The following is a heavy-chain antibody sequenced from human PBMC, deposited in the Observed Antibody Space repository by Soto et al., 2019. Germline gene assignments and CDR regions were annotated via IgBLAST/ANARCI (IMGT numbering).Heavy chain of an antibody. V-gene: IGHV1-2*02. CDR3: ARFSGRNWGGGNRAFDI. D-gene: IGHD1-26*01. J-gene: IGHJ3*02. CDR1: GYTFTGYY. Sequence: QVQLVQSGAEVKKPGASVKVSCKASGYTFTGYYMHWVRQAPGQGLEWMGWINPNSGGTNYAQKLKGRVTKTRKPPTSTAYMQLSGMRSDGTAAYSLARFSGRNWGGGNRAFDIWGQGTMVTVSS. CDR2: INPNSGGT.